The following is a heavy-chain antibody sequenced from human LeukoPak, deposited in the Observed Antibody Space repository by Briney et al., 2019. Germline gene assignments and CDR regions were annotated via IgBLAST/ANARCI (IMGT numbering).Heavy chain of an antibody. D-gene: IGHD3-16*01. Sequence: GGSLRLSCAASEFTFSRYGMNRVRQPPGKGLQWVSSISWNSSYIYYADSVKGRFTISRDNAKNSLYLQMNSLRAEDTAVYYCARGGGLNIDYWGQGTLVTVSS. CDR3: ARGGGLNIDY. J-gene: IGHJ4*02. CDR2: ISWNSSYI. CDR1: EFTFSRYG. V-gene: IGHV3-21*01.